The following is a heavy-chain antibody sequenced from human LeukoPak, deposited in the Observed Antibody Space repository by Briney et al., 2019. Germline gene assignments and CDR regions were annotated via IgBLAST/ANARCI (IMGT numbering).Heavy chain of an antibody. V-gene: IGHV3-48*03. D-gene: IGHD3-3*01. Sequence: GGSLRLSCAASGFTFSSYEMNWVRQAPGKGLEWVSYISSSGSTIYYADSEKGRFTISRDNSKNTLYLQMNSLRAEDTAVYYCVRDTSLYSGGYYFQLDYWGQGTLVTVSS. CDR3: VRDTSLYSGGYYFQLDY. J-gene: IGHJ4*02. CDR1: GFTFSSYE. CDR2: ISSSGSTI.